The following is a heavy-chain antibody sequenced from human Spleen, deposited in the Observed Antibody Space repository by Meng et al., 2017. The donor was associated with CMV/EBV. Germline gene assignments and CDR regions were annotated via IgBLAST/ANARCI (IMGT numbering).Heavy chain of an antibody. CDR1: GFTFSNYA. J-gene: IGHJ6*02. CDR3: AKGASRDYFYFGMDV. D-gene: IGHD6-6*01. V-gene: IGHV3-23*01. CDR2: ISGSGDST. Sequence: GGSLRLSCAASGFTFSNYAMTWVRQAPGKGLERVSSISGSGDSTYNADSVKGRFTISRDNSKKTLYLQMNALRAEDTAVYYCAKGASRDYFYFGMDVWGQGTTVTVSS.